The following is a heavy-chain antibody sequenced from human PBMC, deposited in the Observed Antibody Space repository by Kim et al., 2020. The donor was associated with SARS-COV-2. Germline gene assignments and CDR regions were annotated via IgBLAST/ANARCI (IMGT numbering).Heavy chain of an antibody. V-gene: IGHV1-3*01. J-gene: IGHJ6*02. D-gene: IGHD3-10*01. CDR2: INAGNGNT. Sequence: ASVKVSCKASGYTFTSYAMHWVRQAPGQRLEWMGWINAGNGNTKYSQKFQGRVTITRDTSASTAYMELSSLRSEDTAVYYCARVRRPTDYYGMDVWGQGTTVTVSS. CDR3: ARVRRPTDYYGMDV. CDR1: GYTFTSYA.